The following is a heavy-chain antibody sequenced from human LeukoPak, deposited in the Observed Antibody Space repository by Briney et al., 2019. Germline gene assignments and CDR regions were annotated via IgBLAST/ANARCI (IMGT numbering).Heavy chain of an antibody. Sequence: GKSLRLSCVASGFTFSSYSMNWVRQAPGKGLEWVSSISSSSSYIYYADSVKGRFTISRDNAKNSLYLQMNSLRAEDTAVYYCAREVRNSGIFDYWGQGTLVTVSS. V-gene: IGHV3-21*01. D-gene: IGHD4-23*01. CDR1: GFTFSSYS. J-gene: IGHJ4*02. CDR3: AREVRNSGIFDY. CDR2: ISSSSSYI.